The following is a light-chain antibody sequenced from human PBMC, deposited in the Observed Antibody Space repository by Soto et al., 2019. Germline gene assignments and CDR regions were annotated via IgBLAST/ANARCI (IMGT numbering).Light chain of an antibody. J-gene: IGKJ4*01. V-gene: IGKV3-15*01. CDR2: GAF. CDR1: QSVAFH. CDR3: QQYNKWPPLT. Sequence: EIVMTQSPATLSVSPGETATLSCRASQSVAFHLAWYQQKPGQGPRLLIYGAFTRATGSPARLSGSGSGTEFTLTISSRQAEDVAVYYCQQYNKWPPLTFGGGTKVEIK.